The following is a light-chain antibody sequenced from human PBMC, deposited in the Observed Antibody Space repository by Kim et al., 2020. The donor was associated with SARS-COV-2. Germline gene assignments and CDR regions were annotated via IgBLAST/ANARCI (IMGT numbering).Light chain of an antibody. CDR2: VAS. V-gene: IGKV1-9*01. CDR3: QRLNSYPSP. J-gene: IGKJ4*01. Sequence: DIQLTQSPSFLSASVGDRVTITCRSSQGISSYLAWYQQKPGKAPKLLISVASTLQSGVPSRFSGSGSGTEFTLTISSLQPEDFATYYCQRLNSYPSPFGGGTKLEIK. CDR1: QGISSY.